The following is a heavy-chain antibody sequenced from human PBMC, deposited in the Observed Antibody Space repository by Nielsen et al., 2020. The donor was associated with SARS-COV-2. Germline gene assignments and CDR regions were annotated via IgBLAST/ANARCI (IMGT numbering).Heavy chain of an antibody. V-gene: IGHV5-51*01. J-gene: IGHJ3*02. Sequence: GESLKISCQGSGYSFTSYWIAWVRQVPGKGLELMGMIYPADSDMRYSPSFQGQATISGDRSSIAYLQWASLKASDTAMYYCARRLEPYSPAAFDIWGQGTMVTVSS. CDR1: GYSFTSYW. CDR3: ARRLEPYSPAAFDI. CDR2: IYPADSDM. D-gene: IGHD2-15*01.